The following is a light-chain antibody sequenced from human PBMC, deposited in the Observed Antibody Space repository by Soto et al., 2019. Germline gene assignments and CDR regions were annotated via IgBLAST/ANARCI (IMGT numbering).Light chain of an antibody. CDR3: QQYNNYPRT. Sequence: DIQMTQSPSTLSASVGDRVTITCRASQSVSSWLAWYQQKPGEAPKLLIYKASSLESGVPSRFSGSGSGTEFTLTISSLQPDDCATYYCQQYNNYPRTFGQGTKVEIK. CDR2: KAS. V-gene: IGKV1-5*03. J-gene: IGKJ1*01. CDR1: QSVSSW.